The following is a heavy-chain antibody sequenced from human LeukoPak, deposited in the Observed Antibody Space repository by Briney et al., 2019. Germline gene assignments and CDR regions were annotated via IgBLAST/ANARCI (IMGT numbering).Heavy chain of an antibody. J-gene: IGHJ4*02. Sequence: GGSLRLSCAASGFTFSSYAMHWVRQAPGKGLEWVAVISYDGSNKYYADSVKGRFTISRDNSKNTLYLQMNSLRAEDTAVYYCARGEGASYYWGQGTLVTVSS. V-gene: IGHV3-30*04. D-gene: IGHD1-26*01. CDR1: GFTFSSYA. CDR3: ARGEGASYY. CDR2: ISYDGSNK.